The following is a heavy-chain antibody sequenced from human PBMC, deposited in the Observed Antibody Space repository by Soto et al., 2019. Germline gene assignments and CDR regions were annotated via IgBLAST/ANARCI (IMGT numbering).Heavy chain of an antibody. CDR3: ARASAPPSSWHPLDY. D-gene: IGHD6-13*01. CDR1: GDSVSSGSYF. Sequence: TLSLTCIVSGDSVSSGSYFWYWIRQPPGKGLEWIGYIYYSGSTRYNPSLKSRVTISVATSKNQFSLRLRSVTAADTAVYYCARASAPPSSWHPLDYWGQGALVTVSS. J-gene: IGHJ4*02. V-gene: IGHV4-61*01. CDR2: IYYSGST.